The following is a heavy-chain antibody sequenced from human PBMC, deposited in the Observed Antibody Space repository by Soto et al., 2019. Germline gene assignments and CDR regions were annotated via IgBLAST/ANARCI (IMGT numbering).Heavy chain of an antibody. CDR1: GFAFSNYA. J-gene: IGHJ4*02. V-gene: IGHV3-23*01. Sequence: EMQLLESGGGLVQPGGSLRLSCAASGFAFSNYAMSWVRQAPGKGLEWVSAVSGRGTESFYADSVKGRFTIFRDNSNNTLYLHMGNLRAEDTAVFYCAKAGGTPTTDFDYWGQGILVTVSS. D-gene: IGHD1-7*01. CDR2: VSGRGTES. CDR3: AKAGGTPTTDFDY.